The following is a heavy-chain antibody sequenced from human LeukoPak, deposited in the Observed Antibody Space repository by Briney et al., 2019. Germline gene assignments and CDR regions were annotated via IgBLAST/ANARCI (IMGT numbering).Heavy chain of an antibody. V-gene: IGHV3-21*01. Sequence: GGSLRLSCAASGFTSSSYSMNWVRQAPGKGLEWVSSISSSSSYIYYADSVKGRFTISRDNAKNSLYLQMNSLRAEDTAVYYCASLSSGWYFWDYYYGMDVWGQGTTVTVSS. J-gene: IGHJ6*02. D-gene: IGHD6-19*01. CDR3: ASLSSGWYFWDYYYGMDV. CDR2: ISSSSSYI. CDR1: GFTSSSYS.